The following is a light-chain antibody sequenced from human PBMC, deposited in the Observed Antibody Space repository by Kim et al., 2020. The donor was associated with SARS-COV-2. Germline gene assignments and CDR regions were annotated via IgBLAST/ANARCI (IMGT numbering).Light chain of an antibody. J-gene: IGLJ1*01. CDR3: CSYAGSYTYV. V-gene: IGLV2-11*01. Sequence: GKSVTIFCTGTSSDVGGYNYVSWYQQHPGKAPKLMIYDVSKRPSGVPDRFSGSKSGNTASLTISGLQAEDEADYYCCSYAGSYTYVFGTGTKVTVL. CDR2: DVS. CDR1: SSDVGGYNY.